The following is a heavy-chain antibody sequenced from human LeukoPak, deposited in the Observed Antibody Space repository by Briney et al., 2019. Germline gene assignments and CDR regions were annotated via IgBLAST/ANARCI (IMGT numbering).Heavy chain of an antibody. CDR2: ISSSSSYI. V-gene: IGHV3-21*01. D-gene: IGHD5-24*01. J-gene: IGHJ3*02. Sequence: GGSLRLSCAASGFTFSSYSMNWVRQAPGKGLEWVSSISSSSSYIYYADSVKGRFTISRDNAKNSLYLQMNCLRAEDTAVYYCAREEMAIQAAFDIWGQGTMVTVSS. CDR3: AREEMAIQAAFDI. CDR1: GFTFSSYS.